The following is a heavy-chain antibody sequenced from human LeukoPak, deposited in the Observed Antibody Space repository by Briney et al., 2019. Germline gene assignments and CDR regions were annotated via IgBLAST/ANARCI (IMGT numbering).Heavy chain of an antibody. J-gene: IGHJ4*02. CDR2: ISDSGGST. Sequence: GGSLRLSCAASGFTFSSYAMSWVRQAPGKGLEGFSAISDSGGSTYYADSVKGRFTISRDNSKNTLSLQMNRLRAHDTAVYYCEKASTSNRSHIDYWGQRTLVTVPS. CDR1: GFTFSSYA. CDR3: EKASTSNRSHIDY. D-gene: IGHD1-26*01. V-gene: IGHV3-23*01.